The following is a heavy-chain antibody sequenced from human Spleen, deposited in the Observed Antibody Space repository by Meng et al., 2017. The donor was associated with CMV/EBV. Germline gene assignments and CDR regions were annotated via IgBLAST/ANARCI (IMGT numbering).Heavy chain of an antibody. CDR1: GYIITNYF. V-gene: IGHV1-46*01. D-gene: IGHD2-2*01. Sequence: ASAKVSCKASGYIITNYFIHWVRQDPGQGLEWVGFTNPGAGSTSYAQKFQGGVTMTSETSTRTVYMELRSMRSEDTAVYYCVRGGVVVPAANYYYGMDVWGQGTTVTVSS. CDR2: TNPGAGST. J-gene: IGHJ6*02. CDR3: VRGGVVVPAANYYYGMDV.